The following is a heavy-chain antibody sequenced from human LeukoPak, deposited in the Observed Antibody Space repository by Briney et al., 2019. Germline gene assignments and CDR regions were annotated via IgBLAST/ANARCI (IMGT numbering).Heavy chain of an antibody. CDR1: GFTFSSYS. J-gene: IGHJ4*02. Sequence: GGSLRLSCAASGFTFSSYSMNWVRQAPGKGLEWVSYISSSSSTIYYADSVKGRFTISRDNAKNSLYLQMNSLRAEDTAVYYCAKDPVGSTLTFDYWGQGTLVTVSS. CDR3: AKDPVGSTLTFDY. CDR2: ISSSSSTI. V-gene: IGHV3-48*01. D-gene: IGHD1-26*01.